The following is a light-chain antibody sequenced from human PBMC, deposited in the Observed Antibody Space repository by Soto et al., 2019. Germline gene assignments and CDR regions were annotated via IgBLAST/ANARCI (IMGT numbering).Light chain of an antibody. Sequence: QSALTQPASVSGSPGQSITIPCTGTSNDIGGYNYVSWYQQFPGKAPKLIIYDVTNRPSGVSFRFSGSKSGNTASLTISGFRAEDEAVYHCSSYPRTSTPRLFGAGTKVTAL. V-gene: IGLV2-14*03. CDR2: DVT. J-gene: IGLJ1*01. CDR1: SNDIGGYNY. CDR3: SSYPRTSTPRL.